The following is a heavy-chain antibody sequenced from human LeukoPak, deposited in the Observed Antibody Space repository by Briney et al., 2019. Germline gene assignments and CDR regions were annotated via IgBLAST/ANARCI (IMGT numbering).Heavy chain of an antibody. J-gene: IGHJ4*02. V-gene: IGHV4-34*01. D-gene: IGHD3-22*01. CDR3: ARDSYYYDSSGYVYFDY. CDR2: INHSGST. Sequence: PSETLSLTCAVYGGSFSGYYWSWIRQPPGKGLEWIGEINHSGSTNYNPSLRSRVTMSVDTSKNQFSLKLSSVTAADTAVYYCARDSYYYDSSGYVYFDYWGQGTLVTVSS. CDR1: GGSFSGYY.